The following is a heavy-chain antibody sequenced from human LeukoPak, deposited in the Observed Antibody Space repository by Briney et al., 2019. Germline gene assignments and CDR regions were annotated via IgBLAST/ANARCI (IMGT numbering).Heavy chain of an antibody. D-gene: IGHD1-26*01. V-gene: IGHV1-46*01. CDR2: INPTGGST. J-gene: IGHJ4*02. Sequence: GASVKVSCKASGYTFPSYLVHWVRQAPGQGLEWMGIINPTGGSTTYAQKFQGRVTITADESTSTAYMELSSLRSEDTAVYYCARENGSYDYWGQGTLVTVSS. CDR3: ARENGSYDY. CDR1: GYTFPSYL.